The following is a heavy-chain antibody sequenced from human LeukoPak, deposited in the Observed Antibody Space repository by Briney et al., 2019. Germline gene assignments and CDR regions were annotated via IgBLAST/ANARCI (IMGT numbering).Heavy chain of an antibody. CDR1: GGSFSGYY. CDR3: ARGPVSFYYYYYGMDV. CDR2: INHSGST. Sequence: SETLSLTCAVYGGSFSGYYWSWIRQPPGKGLEWIGEINHSGSTNYNPSLKSRVTISADTSKNQFSLKLSSVTAADTAVYYCARGPVSFYYYYYGMDVWGQGTTVTVSS. V-gene: IGHV4-34*01. J-gene: IGHJ6*02. D-gene: IGHD1-14*01.